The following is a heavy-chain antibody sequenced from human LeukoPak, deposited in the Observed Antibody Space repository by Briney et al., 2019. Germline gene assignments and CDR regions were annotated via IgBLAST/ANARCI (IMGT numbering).Heavy chain of an antibody. CDR2: IKQDGSEK. CDR3: ARGLGYSSGWSNWFDP. J-gene: IGHJ5*02. V-gene: IGHV3-7*03. D-gene: IGHD6-19*01. CDR1: GFTFSSYW. Sequence: PGGSLRLSCAASGFTFSSYWMSWVRQAPGKGLEWVANIKQDGSEKYYVDSVKGRFTISRDNSKNTLYLQMNSLRAEDTAVYYCARGLGYSSGWSNWFDPWGQGTLVTVSS.